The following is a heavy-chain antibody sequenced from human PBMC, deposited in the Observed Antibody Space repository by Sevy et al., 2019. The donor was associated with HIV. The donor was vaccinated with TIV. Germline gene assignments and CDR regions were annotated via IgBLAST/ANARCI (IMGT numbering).Heavy chain of an antibody. V-gene: IGHV3-21*01. D-gene: IGHD2-8*01. CDR1: GFTFRSYS. CDR3: ARINCTNGVCFQGYYYYAMDV. CDR2: ISTESTYI. Sequence: GGSLRLSCAASGFTFRSYSMNWVRQAPGKGLEWLSSISTESTYIYYADSLKGRFTISRDNAKNSLFLQMNSLRAEDTAVYYCARINCTNGVCFQGYYYYAMDVWGQGTTVTVSS. J-gene: IGHJ6*02.